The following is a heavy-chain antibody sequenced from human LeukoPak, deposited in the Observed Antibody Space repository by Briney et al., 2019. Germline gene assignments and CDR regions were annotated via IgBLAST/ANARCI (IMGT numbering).Heavy chain of an antibody. D-gene: IGHD5-18*01. Sequence: ASVKVSCKASGGTFSSYAISWVRQAPGQGLEWMGGIIPIFGTANYAQKFQGRVTITTDESTSTAYMELSSLRSEDTAVYYCASDRGYSYGPLNWFDPWGQGTLVTVSS. CDR1: GGTFSSYA. J-gene: IGHJ5*02. CDR3: ASDRGYSYGPLNWFDP. CDR2: IIPIFGTA. V-gene: IGHV1-69*05.